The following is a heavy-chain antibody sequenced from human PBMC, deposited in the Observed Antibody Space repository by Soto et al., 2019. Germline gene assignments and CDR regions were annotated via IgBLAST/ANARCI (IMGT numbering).Heavy chain of an antibody. J-gene: IGHJ5*02. D-gene: IGHD3-10*01. Sequence: QVQLQQWGTGLLKPSETLSLTCAVYGGSFSGYYWSWIRQPPGKGLEWIGEINHSGSTNYNPSLKSRVTISVDTSKNQFSLKLSSVTAADTAVYYCARERPVLLWFGTNWFDPWGQGTLVTVSS. V-gene: IGHV4-34*01. CDR1: GGSFSGYY. CDR2: INHSGST. CDR3: ARERPVLLWFGTNWFDP.